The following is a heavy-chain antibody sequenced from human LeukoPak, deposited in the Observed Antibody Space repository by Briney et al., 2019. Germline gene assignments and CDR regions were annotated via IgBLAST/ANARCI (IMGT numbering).Heavy chain of an antibody. Sequence: PGGSLRLSCAASGFTFDDYAMHWVRQAPGKGLEWVSGITWNSGTTGYADSVKGRFTISRDNAKNSLYLQMNSLRAEDTAVYYCARDPYSGGYGDYYYYYMDLWGQGTTVTISS. D-gene: IGHD1-26*01. CDR3: ARDPYSGGYGDYYYYYMDL. CDR2: ITWNSGTT. CDR1: GFTFDDYA. J-gene: IGHJ6*03. V-gene: IGHV3-9*01.